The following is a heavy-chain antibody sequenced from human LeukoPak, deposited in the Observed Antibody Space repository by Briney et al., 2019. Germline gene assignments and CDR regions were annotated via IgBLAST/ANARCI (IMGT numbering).Heavy chain of an antibody. J-gene: IGHJ4*02. CDR2: ISPDNGGT. CDR3: ARYSAQGTY. V-gene: IGHV1-2*02. CDR1: ENTFTGHY. D-gene: IGHD1-7*01. Sequence: ASVKVSCKASENTFTGHYVHWVRQAPGQGLEWMGWISPDNGGTNYAQKFRGRVTVTRDTFIRTAYMELGSLTSDDTAVYYCARYSAQGTYWGQGTLVTVSS.